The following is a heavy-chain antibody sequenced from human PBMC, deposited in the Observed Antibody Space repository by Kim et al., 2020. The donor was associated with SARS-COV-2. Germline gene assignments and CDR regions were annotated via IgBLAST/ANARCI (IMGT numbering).Heavy chain of an antibody. D-gene: IGHD3-9*01. CDR3: ARSISQDFDWLFYYFDY. CDR1: GYTFTSYG. V-gene: IGHV1-18*01. J-gene: IGHJ4*02. Sequence: ASVKVSCKASGYTFTSYGISWVRQAPGQGLEWMGWISAYNGNTNYAQKLQGRVTMTTDTSTSTAYMELRSLRSDDTAVYYCARSISQDFDWLFYYFDYWGQGTLVTVSS. CDR2: ISAYNGNT.